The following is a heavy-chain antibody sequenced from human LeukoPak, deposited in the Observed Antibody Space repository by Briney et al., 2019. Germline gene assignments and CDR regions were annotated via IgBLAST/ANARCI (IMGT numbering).Heavy chain of an antibody. J-gene: IGHJ4*02. V-gene: IGHV3-30*03. Sequence: GGSLRLSCAASGFTFSSYGMHWVRQAPGKGLEWVAVISYDGSNKYYADSVKGRFTISRDNSKNTLYLQMNSLRAEDTAVYYCARDHNYDSSGFDYWGQGTLVTVSS. CDR2: ISYDGSNK. D-gene: IGHD3-22*01. CDR1: GFTFSSYG. CDR3: ARDHNYDSSGFDY.